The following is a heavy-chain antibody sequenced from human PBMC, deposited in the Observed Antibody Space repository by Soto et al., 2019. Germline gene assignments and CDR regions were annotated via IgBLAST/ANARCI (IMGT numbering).Heavy chain of an antibody. J-gene: IGHJ4*02. CDR1: AGSINDYY. CDR3: ASTSRAAPGTGLDS. Sequence: QVQLQESGPVLVKPSETLSLTCNVFAGSINDYYWSWIRQPPGMRLEWIGFVYSGGSSNYNPSFKSRVTISLETSKNQFSLRLTSLTAADSAVYYYASTSRAAPGTGLDSWGQGTLVTVSS. D-gene: IGHD6-25*01. V-gene: IGHV4-59*01. CDR2: VYSGGSS.